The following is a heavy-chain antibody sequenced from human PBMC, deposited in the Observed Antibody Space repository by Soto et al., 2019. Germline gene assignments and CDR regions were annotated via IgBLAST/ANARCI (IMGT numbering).Heavy chain of an antibody. D-gene: IGHD1-7*01. CDR2: VRSKAKTYAT. Sequence: GGSLRLSCAVSGFTFSDSAMHWVRQASGEGLEWVGRVRSKAKTYATAYAASVKGRFTISRDDSKNTAYLQMNSLKTEDTAVYYCATQITGTTKSSYWAQGTLVTVSS. CDR1: GFTFSDSA. V-gene: IGHV3-73*01. CDR3: ATQITGTTKSSY. J-gene: IGHJ4*02.